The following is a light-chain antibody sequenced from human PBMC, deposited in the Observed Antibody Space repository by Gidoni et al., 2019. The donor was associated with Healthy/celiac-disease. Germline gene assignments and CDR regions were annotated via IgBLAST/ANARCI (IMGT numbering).Light chain of an antibody. CDR2: QDS. Sequence: SYELTQPPSVSVSPGQTASITCSGAKLGDKYACWYQQKPSQPPVLVIYQDSKRPSGIPERFSGSNSGNTATLTISGTQAMDEADYYCQAWDSSTAHVVFGGGTKLTVL. J-gene: IGLJ2*01. V-gene: IGLV3-1*01. CDR3: QAWDSSTAHVV. CDR1: KLGDKY.